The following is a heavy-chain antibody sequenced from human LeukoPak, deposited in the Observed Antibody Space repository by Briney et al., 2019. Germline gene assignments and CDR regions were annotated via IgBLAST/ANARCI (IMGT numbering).Heavy chain of an antibody. CDR2: IYYSGST. CDR3: ARGQDKVWFFDY. CDR1: GGSISSSSYY. V-gene: IGHV4-39*07. Sequence: SETLSLTCTVSGGSISSSSYYWGWIRQPPGKGLEWIGSIYYSGSTYYNPSLKSRVTISVDTSKNQFSLKLSSVTAADTAVYYCARGQDKVWFFDYWGQGTLVTVSS. J-gene: IGHJ4*02. D-gene: IGHD2-15*01.